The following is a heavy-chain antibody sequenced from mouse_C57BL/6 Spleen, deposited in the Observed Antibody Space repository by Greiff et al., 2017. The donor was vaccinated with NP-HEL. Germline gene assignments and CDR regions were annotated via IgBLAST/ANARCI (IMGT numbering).Heavy chain of an antibody. D-gene: IGHD1-1*01. V-gene: IGHV1-39*01. CDR1: GYSFTDYN. CDR2: INPNYGTT. Sequence: EVQLQQSGPELVKPGASVKISCKASGYSFTDYNMNWVKQSNGKSLEWIGVINPNYGTTSYNQQFKGKATLTVDQSSSTGYMQLNSLTSEDSAVYYCARGYYYGSAWFAYWGQGTLVTVSA. CDR3: ARGYYYGSAWFAY. J-gene: IGHJ3*01.